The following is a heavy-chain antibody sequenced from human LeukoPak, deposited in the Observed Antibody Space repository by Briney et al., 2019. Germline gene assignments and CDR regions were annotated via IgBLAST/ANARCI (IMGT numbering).Heavy chain of an antibody. D-gene: IGHD5-18*01. CDR3: VRRGSSRRDAFDI. Sequence: PGGSLRLSCAASGFTFSSYAMHWVRQAPGKGLEYVSAINSNGGTTYYADSVKGRFTISRDNSKNTLYLQMSTLRAEDTAVYYCVRRGSSRRDAFDIWGQGTMVAVSS. V-gene: IGHV3-64D*09. CDR1: GFTFSSYA. J-gene: IGHJ3*02. CDR2: INSNGGTT.